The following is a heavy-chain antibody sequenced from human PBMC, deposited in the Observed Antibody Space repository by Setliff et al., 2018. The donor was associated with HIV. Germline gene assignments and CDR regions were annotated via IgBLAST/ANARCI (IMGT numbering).Heavy chain of an antibody. D-gene: IGHD6-13*01. V-gene: IGHV1-69*05. CDR3: ARGRMAAAGMFIPRALDY. J-gene: IGHJ4*01. CDR2: IIPMFHRT. CDR1: GGTLSNYA. Sequence: SVKVSCKASGGTLSNYAVNWVRQAPGGGLEWMGEIIPMFHRTQYAQRFQGRVTFTTDESTNIAYMDMSSLRSDDTGIYYCARGRMAAAGMFIPRALDYWGRGPWSPSPQ.